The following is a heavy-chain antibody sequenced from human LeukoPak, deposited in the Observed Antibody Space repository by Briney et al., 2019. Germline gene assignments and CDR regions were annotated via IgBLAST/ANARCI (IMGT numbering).Heavy chain of an antibody. CDR2: INHGGST. V-gene: IGHV4-34*01. CDR1: GGSFSGYY. Sequence: SETLSLTCAVYGGSFSGYYWSWIRQPPGKGLEWIGEINHGGSTNYNPSLKSRVTISVDTSKNQFSLKLSFVTAADTAVYYCASARPYYYDSSGYYYATIPYGAFDIWGQGTMVTVSS. J-gene: IGHJ3*02. D-gene: IGHD3-22*01. CDR3: ASARPYYYDSSGYYYATIPYGAFDI.